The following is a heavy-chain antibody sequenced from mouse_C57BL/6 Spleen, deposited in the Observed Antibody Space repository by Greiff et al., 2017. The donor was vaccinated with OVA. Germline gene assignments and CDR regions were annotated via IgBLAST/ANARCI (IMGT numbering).Heavy chain of an antibody. V-gene: IGHV1-69*01. CDR3: ARWGKGFDY. CDR1: GYTFTSYW. CDR2: LDPSDSFT. Sequence: QVQLQQPGAELVMPGASVKLSCKASGYTFTSYWLHWVKQRPGQGLEWIGELDPSDSFTNYNQKFKGKSTLTVDKSSSTAYMQLSSLTSEDSAVYYCARWGKGFDYWGQGTTLTVSS. J-gene: IGHJ2*01.